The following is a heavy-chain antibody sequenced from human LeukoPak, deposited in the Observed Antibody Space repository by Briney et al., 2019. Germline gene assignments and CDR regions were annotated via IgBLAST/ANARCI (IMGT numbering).Heavy chain of an antibody. J-gene: IGHJ4*02. V-gene: IGHV4-34*01. CDR3: ARAGDFWSGYYRY. Sequence: SETLSLTCAVYGGSFSGYYWSWIRQPPGKGLEWIGEINHSGSTNYNPSLKSRVTISVDTSKNQFSLKLSSVTAADTAVYYCARAGDFWSGYYRYWGQGTLVTVSS. CDR1: GGSFSGYY. CDR2: INHSGST. D-gene: IGHD3-3*01.